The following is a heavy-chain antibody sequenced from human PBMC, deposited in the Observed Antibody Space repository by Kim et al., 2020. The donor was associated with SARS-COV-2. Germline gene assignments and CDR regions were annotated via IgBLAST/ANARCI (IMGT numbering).Heavy chain of an antibody. CDR3: AAEYASFGQPHYWL. V-gene: IGHV3-23*01. CDR1: GFMFSSYS. Sequence: GGSLRLSCAASGFMFSSYSMSWVRQPPGKGLEWVGLIRPGGLPTYTDSLPGRFVVSRDNSLNSLHLQMYSLTAEDTARYFCAAEYASFGQPHYWLWGQGVRVTVSS. D-gene: IGHD2-2*01. J-gene: IGHJ1*01. CDR2: IRPGGLPT.